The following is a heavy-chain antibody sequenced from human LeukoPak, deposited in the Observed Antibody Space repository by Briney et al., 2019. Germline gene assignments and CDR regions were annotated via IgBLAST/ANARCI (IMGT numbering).Heavy chain of an antibody. CDR1: GGSVSSDSYF. CDR3: ARDPGARRGYYFDY. V-gene: IGHV4-61*01. CDR2: IYYSGST. D-gene: IGHD7-27*01. Sequence: PSETLSLICTASGGSVSSDSYFWSWIRQPPGRGLEWIGYIYYSGSTNYNPSLKSRVTISVDTSKNQFSLKLSSVTAADTAVYYCARDPGARRGYYFDYWGQGTLVTVSS. J-gene: IGHJ4*02.